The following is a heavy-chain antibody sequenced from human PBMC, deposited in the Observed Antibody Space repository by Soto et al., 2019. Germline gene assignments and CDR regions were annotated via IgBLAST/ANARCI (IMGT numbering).Heavy chain of an antibody. Sequence: GASVKVSCKASGYTFTSYAMHWVRQAPGQRLEWMGWINAGNGNTKYSQKFQGRVTITRDTSASTAYMELSSLRSEDTAVYYCARDYLELDTGRSNWFDSWGQGTLVTVSS. V-gene: IGHV1-3*01. J-gene: IGHJ5*01. CDR2: INAGNGNT. D-gene: IGHD3-16*02. CDR3: ARDYLELDTGRSNWFDS. CDR1: GYTFTSYA.